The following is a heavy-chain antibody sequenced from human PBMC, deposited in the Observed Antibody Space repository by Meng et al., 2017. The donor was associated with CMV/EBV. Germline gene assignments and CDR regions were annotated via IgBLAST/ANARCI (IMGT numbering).Heavy chain of an antibody. D-gene: IGHD1-7*01. V-gene: IGHV1-2*02. CDR3: ARGSGAGTTWSYFDY. J-gene: IGHJ4*02. CDR1: GYTFTGYY. Sequence: QVQLVQSGAEVKKPGASVKVSCKASGYTFTGYYMHWVRQAPGQGLEWMGWINPNSGGTNYAQKFQGRVTMTRDTSISTAYMELSSLRSEDTAVYYCARGSGAGTTWSYFDYWGQGTLVTVSS. CDR2: INPNSGGT.